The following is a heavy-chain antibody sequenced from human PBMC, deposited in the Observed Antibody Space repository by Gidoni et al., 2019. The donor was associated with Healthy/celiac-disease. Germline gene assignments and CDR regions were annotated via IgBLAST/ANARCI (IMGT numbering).Heavy chain of an antibody. J-gene: IGHJ6*02. Sequence: QVQLVESGGGVVQPGRSLRLSCAASGFPFSSYGMHWVRQAPGKGLEWVAVISYDGSNKYYADSVKGRFTISRDNSKNTLYLQMNSLRAEDTAVYYCAKDQVVVPAAIIPVTINYYYYYGMDVWGQGTTVTVSS. CDR1: GFPFSSYG. D-gene: IGHD2-2*01. CDR3: AKDQVVVPAAIIPVTINYYYYYGMDV. CDR2: ISYDGSNK. V-gene: IGHV3-30*18.